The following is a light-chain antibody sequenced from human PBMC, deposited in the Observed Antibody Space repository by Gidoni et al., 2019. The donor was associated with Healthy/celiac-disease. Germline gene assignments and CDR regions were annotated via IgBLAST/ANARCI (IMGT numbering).Light chain of an antibody. Sequence: DIQLTHSPSTLSASVGDRVTITCRASQSISSWLAWYQQKPGKVPKLLIYKASSLESGVQSRFSGSGSGTEFTLTISSLQPDDFATYYCQQYNSYPRTFGQGTKVEIK. CDR3: QQYNSYPRT. CDR1: QSISSW. CDR2: KAS. J-gene: IGKJ1*01. V-gene: IGKV1-5*03.